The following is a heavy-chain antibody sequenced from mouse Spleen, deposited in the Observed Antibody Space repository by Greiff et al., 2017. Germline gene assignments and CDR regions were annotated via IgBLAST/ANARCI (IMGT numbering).Heavy chain of an antibody. CDR2: ISSGSSTI. CDR1: GFTFSDYG. CDR3: ARGEVPRYYAMDY. D-gene: IGHD2-14*01. Sequence: EVKLMESGGGLVKPGGSLKLSCAASGFTFSDYGMHWVRQAPEKGLEWVAYISSGSSTIYYADTVKGRFTISRDNAKNTLFLQMTSLRSEDTAMYYCARGEVPRYYAMDYWGQGTSVTVSS. J-gene: IGHJ4*01. V-gene: IGHV5-17*01.